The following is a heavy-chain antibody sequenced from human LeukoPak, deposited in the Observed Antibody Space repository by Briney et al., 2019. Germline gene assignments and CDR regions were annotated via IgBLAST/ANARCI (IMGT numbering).Heavy chain of an antibody. D-gene: IGHD3-10*01. J-gene: IGHJ4*02. CDR3: AHSTGSGAPTDGPADY. CDR1: GGASSNYY. V-gene: IGHV4-34*01. CDR2: INHSGST. Sequence: SETLSLTCAVYGGASSNYYWSWIRQSPGKGLEWIGEINHSGSTNYNPSLKGRVTISVDTSKNQFSLKLSSVTAADTAVYYCAHSTGSGAPTDGPADYWGQGHLVTVSS.